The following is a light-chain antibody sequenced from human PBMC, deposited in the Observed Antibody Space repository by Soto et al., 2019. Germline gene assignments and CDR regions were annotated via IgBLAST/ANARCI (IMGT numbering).Light chain of an antibody. CDR2: DNN. V-gene: IGLV1-40*01. Sequence: QSVLTQPPSVSGAPGQRVTISCTGSSSNIGSGYNVHWYKQLPGTAPKLLIYDNNNRPSGVPDRFSGSKYGTSASLASTGLQGADEADYYCQSYDTGLVVFGGVTKLTVL. J-gene: IGLJ2*01. CDR1: SSNIGSGYN. CDR3: QSYDTGLVV.